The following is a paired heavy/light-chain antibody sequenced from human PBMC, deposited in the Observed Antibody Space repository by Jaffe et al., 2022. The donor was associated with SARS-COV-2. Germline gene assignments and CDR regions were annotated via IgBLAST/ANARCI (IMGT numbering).Heavy chain of an antibody. V-gene: IGHV3-23*01. J-gene: IGHJ6*02. Sequence: EVQVLESGGGLVQPGGSLRLSCVGSGFTFSSYAMSWVRQAPGKGLEWVSAISGSTGSTYYADSVKGRFTISRDNSKNTVYVQMNSLRAEDTAVYYCAKHRYSSSWYTQYYYGMDVWGQGTTVTVSS. CDR1: GFTFSSYA. CDR2: ISGSTGST. CDR3: AKHRYSSSWYTQYYYGMDV. D-gene: IGHD6-13*01.
Light chain of an antibody. CDR3: MQALQTPYT. CDR2: LGS. CDR1: QSLLYSNGYNY. J-gene: IGKJ2*01. V-gene: IGKV2-28*01. Sequence: DIVMTQSPLSLPVTPGEPASISCRSSQSLLYSNGYNYLDWYLQKPGQSPQLLIYLGSNRASGVPDRFSGSGSGTDFTLKISRVEAEDVGVYYCMQALQTPYTFGQGTKLEIK.